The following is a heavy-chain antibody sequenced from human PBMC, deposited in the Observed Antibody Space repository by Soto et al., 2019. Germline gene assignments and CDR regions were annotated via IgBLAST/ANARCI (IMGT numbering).Heavy chain of an antibody. D-gene: IGHD6-13*01. J-gene: IGHJ6*02. Sequence: EASVKVSCKASGYTFTGYYMHWVRQTPGQGLEWMGWINPNSGGTNYAQKFQGWVTMTRDTSISTAYMELSRLRSDDTAVYYCARGMGAGISGPNKYYYGMDVWGQGTTVTVSS. CDR3: ARGMGAGISGPNKYYYGMDV. CDR1: GYTFTGYY. V-gene: IGHV1-2*04. CDR2: INPNSGGT.